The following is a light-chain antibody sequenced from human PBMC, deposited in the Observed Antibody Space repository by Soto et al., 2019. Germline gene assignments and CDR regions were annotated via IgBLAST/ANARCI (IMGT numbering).Light chain of an antibody. J-gene: IGKJ1*01. CDR2: GAS. CDR3: QQYDIWPPT. Sequence: EIVMTQSPAILSVSPAEGPTLSWRASQSVSTNLAWFQQKPGQPRRLLFNGASTRATGIPSRFTGSGSGTEFILTISSLQSEDFAVYYCQQYDIWPPTFGQGTKVDI. V-gene: IGKV3-15*01. CDR1: QSVSTN.